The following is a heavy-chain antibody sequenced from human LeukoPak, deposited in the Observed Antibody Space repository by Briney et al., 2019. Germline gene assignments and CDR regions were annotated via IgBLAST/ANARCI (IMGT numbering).Heavy chain of an antibody. D-gene: IGHD3-22*01. J-gene: IGHJ5*02. V-gene: IGHV3-53*01. CDR1: GFTFSSNY. CDR3: ARSSSGYSLNWFDP. Sequence: PGGSLRLSCAASGFTFSSNYMSWVRQAPGKGLEWVSVIYSGGSTYYSDSVKGRFTISRDNSKNTLYLQMNSLRAEDTAVYYCARSSSGYSLNWFDPWGQGTLVTVSS. CDR2: IYSGGST.